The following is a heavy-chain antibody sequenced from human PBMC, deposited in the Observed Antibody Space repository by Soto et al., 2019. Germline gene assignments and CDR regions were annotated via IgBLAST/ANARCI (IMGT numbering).Heavy chain of an antibody. D-gene: IGHD3-22*01. J-gene: IGHJ5*02. V-gene: IGHV4-30-4*01. Sequence: SETLSLTCTVSGGSISSGDYYWSWIRQPPGKGLEWIGYIYYSGSTYYNPSLKSRVTISVDTSKNQFSLKLSSVTAADTAVYYCARAQSSGYLQTGFDPWGQGTLVTRLL. CDR2: IYYSGST. CDR1: GGSISSGDYY. CDR3: ARAQSSGYLQTGFDP.